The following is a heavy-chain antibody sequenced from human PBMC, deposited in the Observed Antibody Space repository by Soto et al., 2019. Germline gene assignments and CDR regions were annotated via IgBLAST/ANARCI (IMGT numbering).Heavy chain of an antibody. CDR3: ARDLDCCLTGFPTENALDV. D-gene: IGHD3-9*01. V-gene: IGHV3-74*01. CDR1: GFTFSSYW. J-gene: IGHJ3*01. Sequence: EVQLVESGGGLVQPGGSLRLSCAASGFTFSSYWMHWVRQAPGKGLVWVSRINGDGTNTRYADSVRGRFTISRDNAKNTLFLQMRSLRDDDMAVYYCARDLDCCLTGFPTENALDVWGQGTMVTVSS. CDR2: INGDGTNT.